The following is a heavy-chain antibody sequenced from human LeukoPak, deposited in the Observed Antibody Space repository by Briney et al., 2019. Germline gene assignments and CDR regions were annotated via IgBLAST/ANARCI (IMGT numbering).Heavy chain of an antibody. CDR3: ARGVGLLWFGELLLNWFDP. Sequence: GGSLRLSCAAFGFTFSSYEMNWIRQAPGKGLEWVSYISSSGNTIYYADSVKGRLTISRDNAKNSLYLHMNSLRAEDTAVYYCARGVGLLWFGELLLNWFDPWGQGTLVTVSS. CDR2: ISSSGNTI. D-gene: IGHD3-10*01. V-gene: IGHV3-48*03. CDR1: GFTFSSYE. J-gene: IGHJ5*02.